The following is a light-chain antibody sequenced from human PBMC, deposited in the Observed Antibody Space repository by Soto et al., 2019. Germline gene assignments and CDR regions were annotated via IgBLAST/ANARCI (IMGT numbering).Light chain of an antibody. V-gene: IGKV3-20*01. CDR2: GAS. Sequence: EILLTQSPGTLSLSPGERATLSCRASQSVRNSYLAWYQQKPGQAPRLLIYGASGRATGIPDRFSGSGSGTDFTLTISRLEPEDFAVYYCQQYGSSFTFGPGTKVDIK. CDR1: QSVRNSY. CDR3: QQYGSSFT. J-gene: IGKJ3*01.